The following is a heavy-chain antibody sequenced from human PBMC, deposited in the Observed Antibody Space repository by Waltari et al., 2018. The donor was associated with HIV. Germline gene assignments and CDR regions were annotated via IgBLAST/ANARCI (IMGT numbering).Heavy chain of an antibody. J-gene: IGHJ4*02. CDR2: IGRKTYGGTT. CDR1: GFTFGDYA. V-gene: IGHV3-49*03. D-gene: IGHD5-18*01. CDR3: SRSRGYSYGYADY. Sequence: EVQRVASGGGLVQSGRSLILSCTASGFTFGDYAMSWFRQGPGKGLGWVGFIGRKTYGGTTEHAASVKDRFTISRDDSKSIAYLQMNSLKTEDTAVYYCSRSRGYSYGYADYWGQGTLVTVSS.